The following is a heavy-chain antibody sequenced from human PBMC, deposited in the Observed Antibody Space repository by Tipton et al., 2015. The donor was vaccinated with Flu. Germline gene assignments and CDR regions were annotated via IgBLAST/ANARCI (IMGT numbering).Heavy chain of an antibody. CDR2: IYHTGNT. V-gene: IGHV4-38-2*02. Sequence: TLSLTCSVSGYFIGSGYYWGWIRQPPGKGLEWIGNIYHTGNTYYNPSLKSRVTISVDRSKNQFSLKLSSVTAADTAVFYCARGGWEPHGGWFDPWGQGILVTVSS. CDR3: ARGGWEPHGGWFDP. D-gene: IGHD1-26*01. CDR1: GYFIGSGYY. J-gene: IGHJ5*02.